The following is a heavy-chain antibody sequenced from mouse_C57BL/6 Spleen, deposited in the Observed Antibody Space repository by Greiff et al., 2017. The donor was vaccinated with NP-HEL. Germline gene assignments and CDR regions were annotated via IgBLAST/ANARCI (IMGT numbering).Heavy chain of an antibody. Sequence: LVESGPELVKPGASVKISCKASGYAFSSSWMNWVKQRPGKGLEWIGRIYPGDGDTNYNGKFKGKATLTADKSSSTAYMQLSSLTSEDSAVYFCARDFITTVVAPFAYWGQGTLVTVSA. CDR1: GYAFSSSW. V-gene: IGHV1-82*01. CDR2: IYPGDGDT. D-gene: IGHD1-1*01. CDR3: ARDFITTVVAPFAY. J-gene: IGHJ3*01.